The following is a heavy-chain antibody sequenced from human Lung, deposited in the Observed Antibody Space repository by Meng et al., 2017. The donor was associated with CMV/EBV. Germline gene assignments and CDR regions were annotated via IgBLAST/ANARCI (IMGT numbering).Heavy chain of an antibody. CDR1: GGTFSTYT. CDR2: ITPILGIA. CDR3: AREVLGGSGSYYYDY. J-gene: IGHJ4*02. V-gene: IGHV1-69*04. Sequence: SVKVSCKASGGTFSTYTITWVRQAPGQGLEWMGRITPILGIANYARKFQDRAAITADKSTTTAYMELSSLRSEDTAVYYCAREVLGGSGSYYYDYWGQGTLVTV. D-gene: IGHD3-10*01.